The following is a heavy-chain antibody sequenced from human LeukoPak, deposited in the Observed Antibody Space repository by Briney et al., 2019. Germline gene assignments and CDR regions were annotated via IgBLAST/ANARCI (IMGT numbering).Heavy chain of an antibody. CDR3: ARGKPDAFDI. J-gene: IGHJ3*02. Sequence: KTGGSLRLSCAASGFTFSSYSMNWVRQAPGKGLEWVSSISSSSSYIYYADSVKGRFTISRDNSKNTLYLQMNSLRAEDTAVYYCARGKPDAFDIWGQGTMVTVSS. V-gene: IGHV3-21*01. CDR1: GFTFSSYS. CDR2: ISSSSSYI.